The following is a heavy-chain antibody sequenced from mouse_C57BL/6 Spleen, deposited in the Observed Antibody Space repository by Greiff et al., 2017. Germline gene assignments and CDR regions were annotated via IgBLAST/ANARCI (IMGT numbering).Heavy chain of an antibody. CDR1: GYTFTDYY. Sequence: QVQLKESGAELVRPGASVKLSCKASGYTFTDYYINWVKQRPGQGLEWIARIYPGSGNTYYNEKFKGKATLTAEKSSSTAYMQLSSLTSEDSAVYFCARGEATDWWYFDVWGTGTTVTVSS. D-gene: IGHD1-1*01. CDR3: ARGEATDWWYFDV. CDR2: IYPGSGNT. V-gene: IGHV1-76*01. J-gene: IGHJ1*03.